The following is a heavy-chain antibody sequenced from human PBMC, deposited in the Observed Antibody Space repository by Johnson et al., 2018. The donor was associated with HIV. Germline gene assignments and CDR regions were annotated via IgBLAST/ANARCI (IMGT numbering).Heavy chain of an antibody. CDR3: AKLTIFGVVPPNEGDAFDI. V-gene: IGHV3-15*01. CDR2: IKSKTDGGTT. D-gene: IGHD3-3*01. Sequence: VQLVESGGGLIQPGGSLRLSCAASGFTVSSNYMSWVRQAPGKGLEWVGRIKSKTDGGTTDYAAPVKGRFPISRDNSKNTLYLQMHSLRAEDTAVYYCAKLTIFGVVPPNEGDAFDIWGQGTMVTVSS. CDR1: GFTVSSNY. J-gene: IGHJ3*02.